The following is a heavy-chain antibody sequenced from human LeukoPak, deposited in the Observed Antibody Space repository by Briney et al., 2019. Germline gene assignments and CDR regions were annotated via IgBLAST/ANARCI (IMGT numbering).Heavy chain of an antibody. CDR3: AKYPASGGYFDY. J-gene: IGHJ4*02. V-gene: IGHV3-23*01. CDR2: ISGSGANT. Sequence: GGSLRLSCAASGFTFSNCSMSWVRLAPGKGLEWVSGISGSGANTYYADSVKGRFTISGDNSKNTLYLQMNSLRAEDTAVFYCAKYPASGGYFDYWGQGTLVTVSS. CDR1: GFTFSNCS. D-gene: IGHD6-13*01.